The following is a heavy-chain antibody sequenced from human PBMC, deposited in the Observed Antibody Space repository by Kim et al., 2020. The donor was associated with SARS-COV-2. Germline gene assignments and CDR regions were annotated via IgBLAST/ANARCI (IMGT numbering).Heavy chain of an antibody. CDR3: ARDRSGDYYYGMDV. V-gene: IGHV3-7*01. J-gene: IGHJ6*02. D-gene: IGHD1-26*01. Sequence: GGSLRHSCAASEFTFSSYWMSWVRQAPGKGLEWVANIKQDGSEKYYVDSVKGRFTISRDNAKNSLYLQMNSLRAEDTAVYYCARDRSGDYYYGMDVWGQG. CDR1: EFTFSSYW. CDR2: IKQDGSEK.